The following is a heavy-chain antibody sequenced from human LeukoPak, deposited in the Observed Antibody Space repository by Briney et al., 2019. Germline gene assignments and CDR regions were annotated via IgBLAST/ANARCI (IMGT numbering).Heavy chain of an antibody. Sequence: GGSLRLSCAASGFTFSSAWMSWVRQAPGKGLEWVGRVKSKTDGGTTDYAAPVKGRFTISRDDSKNTLYLQMNSLKTEDTAVYYCTTGRVPKWYYFDYWGQGTLVTVSS. J-gene: IGHJ4*02. CDR1: GFTFSSAW. CDR2: VKSKTDGGTT. V-gene: IGHV3-15*01. D-gene: IGHD2-15*01. CDR3: TTGRVPKWYYFDY.